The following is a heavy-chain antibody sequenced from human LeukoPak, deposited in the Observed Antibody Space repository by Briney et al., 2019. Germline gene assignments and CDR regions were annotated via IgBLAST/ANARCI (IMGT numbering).Heavy chain of an antibody. J-gene: IGHJ6*02. CDR2: IKQDGSEK. CDR1: GFTFSSHW. V-gene: IGHV3-7*01. Sequence: GGSLRLSCAASGFTFSSHWMSWVRQAPGKGLEWVANIKQDGSEKYYVDSVKGRSTISRDNAKNSLYLQMNSLRAEDTAVYYCARDLVGATPLYYYYGMDVWGQGTTVNVSS. D-gene: IGHD1-26*01. CDR3: ARDLVGATPLYYYYGMDV.